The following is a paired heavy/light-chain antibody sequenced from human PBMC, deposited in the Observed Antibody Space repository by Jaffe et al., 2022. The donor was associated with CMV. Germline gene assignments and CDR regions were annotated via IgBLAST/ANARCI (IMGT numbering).Heavy chain of an antibody. CDR1: GFTFSSYE. V-gene: IGHV3-48*03. CDR3: AREQYYYDSSGQRGEKTTGYE. Sequence: EVQLVESGGGLVQPGGSLRLSCAASGFTFSSYEMNWVRQAPGKGLEWVSYISSSGSTIYYADSVKGRFTISRDNAKNSLYLQMNSLRAEDTAVYYCAREQYYYDSSGQRGEKTTGYEWGQGTLVTVSS. CDR2: ISSSGSTI. D-gene: IGHD3-22*01. J-gene: IGHJ4*02.
Light chain of an antibody. CDR1: SGHSSYA. CDR2: LNSDGSH. Sequence: QLVLTQSPSASASLGASVKLTCTLSSGHSSYAIAWHQQQPEKGPRYLMKLNSDGSHSKGDGIPDRFSGSSSGAERYLTISSLQSEDEADYYCQTWGTGWEVFGGGTKLTVL. CDR3: QTWGTGWEV. V-gene: IGLV4-69*01. J-gene: IGLJ3*02.